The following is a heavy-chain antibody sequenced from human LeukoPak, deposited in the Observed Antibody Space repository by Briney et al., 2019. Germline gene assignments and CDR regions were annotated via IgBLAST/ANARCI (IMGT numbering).Heavy chain of an antibody. J-gene: IGHJ6*03. D-gene: IGHD6-19*01. V-gene: IGHV4-34*01. CDR1: CGSFSGYY. Sequence: SETLSLTCAVDCGSFSGYYCGWIRQPPGKGLEWIGSIYYSGRTYYNPSLKSRVTISVDKSKNQFSLKLSSVTAADTAVYYCASAPGGWNYYYYYYMDVCGKGNTVTVSS. CDR2: IYYSGRT. CDR3: ASAPGGWNYYYYYYMDV.